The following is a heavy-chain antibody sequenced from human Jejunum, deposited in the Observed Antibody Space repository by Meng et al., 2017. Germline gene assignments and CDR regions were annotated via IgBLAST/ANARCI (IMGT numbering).Heavy chain of an antibody. CDR1: GGSINSDGYT. Sequence: QLQLQQSGSGLVKPSQTLSLTCSVSGGSINSDGYTWSWIRQPPGKGLEWIGYIYHTGSPYYNPSLKSRLTISVARSENQFSLKLSSVTAADTAVYYCARMDSAFHYFDYWGQGTLVTVSS. CDR2: IYHTGSP. CDR3: ARMDSAFHYFDY. V-gene: IGHV4-30-2*01. J-gene: IGHJ4*02. D-gene: IGHD2-2*03.